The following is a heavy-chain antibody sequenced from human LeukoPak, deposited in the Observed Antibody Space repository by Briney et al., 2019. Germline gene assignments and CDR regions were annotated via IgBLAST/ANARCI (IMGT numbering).Heavy chain of an antibody. D-gene: IGHD3-10*01. CDR2: INPNSGGT. CDR3: ARYYYGSGSPYYYCMDV. J-gene: IGHJ6*03. V-gene: IGHV1-2*06. CDR1: GYTFTGYY. Sequence: GASVKVSCKASGYTFTGYYMHWVRQAPGQGLEWMERINPNSGGTNYAQKFQGRVTMTRDTSISTAYMELSRLRSDDTAVYYCARYYYGSGSPYYYCMDVWGKGTTVTVSS.